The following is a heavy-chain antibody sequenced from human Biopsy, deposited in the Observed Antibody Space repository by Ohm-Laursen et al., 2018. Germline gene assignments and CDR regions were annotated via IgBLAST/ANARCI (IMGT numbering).Heavy chain of an antibody. CDR2: ISYSGST. CDR1: GGSISSSY. D-gene: IGHD3-16*01. Sequence: SDTLSLTCSVSGGSISSSYWSWIRQPPGKGLEWIGYISYSGSTSYNPSLKSRVTISADTSKNQLSLTLISLTAADTAVYFCAKQWSYYESFTQHYRGDFDYWGQGTLVIVSS. V-gene: IGHV4-59*08. CDR3: AKQWSYYESFTQHYRGDFDY. J-gene: IGHJ4*02.